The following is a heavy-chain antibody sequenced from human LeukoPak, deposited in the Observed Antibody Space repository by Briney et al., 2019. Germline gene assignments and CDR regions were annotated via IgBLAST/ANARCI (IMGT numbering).Heavy chain of an antibody. D-gene: IGHD3-22*01. CDR3: ARGSDDSSGYYYVGNFDY. CDR2: IYTSGST. J-gene: IGHJ4*02. CDR1: GGSISSGSYY. V-gene: IGHV4-61*02. Sequence: SQTLSLTCTVSGGSISSGSYYWNWIRQPAGKGLEWIGRIYTSGSTNYNPSLKSRVTISVDTSKNQFSLKLSSVTAADTAVYYCARGSDDSSGYYYVGNFDYWGQGTLVTVSS.